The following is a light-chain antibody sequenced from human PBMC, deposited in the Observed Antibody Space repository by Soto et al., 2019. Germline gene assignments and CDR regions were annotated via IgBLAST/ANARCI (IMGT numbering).Light chain of an antibody. CDR2: CAS. J-gene: IGKJ2*01. V-gene: IGKV3-20*01. Sequence: EIVLTHSPGTLSLSPGEGATLSCRASQSVSNNDLAWYQQKPGQAPRLLISCASSRAAGIPDRFSGSGSGTDFTLTISRLESEDFAVYYCQCYGSSPPHTVGQGTKLE. CDR3: QCYGSSPPHT. CDR1: QSVSNND.